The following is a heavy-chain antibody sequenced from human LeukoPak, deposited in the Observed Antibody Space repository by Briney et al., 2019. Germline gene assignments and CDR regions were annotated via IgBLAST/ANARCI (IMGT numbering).Heavy chain of an antibody. Sequence: GESLKISCKGSGYKFATSWIGWVRQMPGKGLEWMGIVFPEDSDTRYNPSFKGQVTISADRSTKTAHLQWSSLKASDTAIYYCVRSDVGYSYGYFDYWGQGTQVTVSP. CDR1: GYKFATSW. J-gene: IGHJ4*02. V-gene: IGHV5-51*01. CDR2: VFPEDSDT. CDR3: VRSDVGYSYGYFDY. D-gene: IGHD5-18*01.